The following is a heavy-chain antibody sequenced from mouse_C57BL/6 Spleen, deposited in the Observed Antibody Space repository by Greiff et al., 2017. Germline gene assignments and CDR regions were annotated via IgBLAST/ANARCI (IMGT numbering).Heavy chain of an antibody. CDR1: GYAFSSYW. J-gene: IGHJ1*03. D-gene: IGHD1-1*01. CDR3: ARANIITTGWYFDV. Sequence: VQLQQSGAELVKPGASVKISCKASGYAFSSYWMNWVKQRPGKGLEGIGQIYPGDGGTNYNGKFKGKATLTADKASSTAYMQLSSLTSEDSAVYFCARANIITTGWYFDVWGTGTTVTVAS. CDR2: IYPGDGGT. V-gene: IGHV1-80*01.